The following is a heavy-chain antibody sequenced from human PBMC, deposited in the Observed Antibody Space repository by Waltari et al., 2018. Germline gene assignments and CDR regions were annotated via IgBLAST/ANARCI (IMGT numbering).Heavy chain of an antibody. CDR1: GGSISSYY. D-gene: IGHD2-2*01. CDR2: IYYSGST. CDR3: AGLLVVVPGWFDP. J-gene: IGHJ5*02. V-gene: IGHV4-59*01. Sequence: QVQLQESGPGLVKPSETLSLTCTVSGGSISSYYWSWIRQPPGKGLEWIGYIYYSGSTNYNPSLKSRVTISVDTSKNQFSLKLSSVTAADTAVYYCAGLLVVVPGWFDPWGQGTLVTVSS.